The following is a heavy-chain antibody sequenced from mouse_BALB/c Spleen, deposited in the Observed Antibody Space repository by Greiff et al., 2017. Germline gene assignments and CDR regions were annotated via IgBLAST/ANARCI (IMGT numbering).Heavy chain of an antibody. Sequence: EVKLMESGPGLVKPSQSLSLTCTVTGYSITSDYAWNWIRQFPGNKLEWMGYISYSGSTSYNPSLKSRISITRDTSKNQFFLQLNSVTTEDTATYYCANDYDTYWGQGTLVTVSA. J-gene: IGHJ3*01. V-gene: IGHV3-2*02. CDR2: ISYSGST. CDR1: GYSITSDYA. D-gene: IGHD2-4*01. CDR3: ANDYDTY.